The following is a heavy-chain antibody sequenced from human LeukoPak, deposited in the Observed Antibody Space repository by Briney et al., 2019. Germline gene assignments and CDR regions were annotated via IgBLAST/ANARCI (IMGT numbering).Heavy chain of an antibody. CDR2: IVVGSGNT. V-gene: IGHV1-58*01. CDR3: AADGLTIFGVVIQEPNYGMDV. Sequence: ASVKVSCKASGFTFTSSAVQWVRQAHGQRLEWIGWIVVGSGNTNYAQKFQERVTITRDMSTSTAYMELSSLRSEDTAVYYCAADGLTIFGVVIQEPNYGMDVWGQGTTVTVSS. CDR1: GFTFTSSA. D-gene: IGHD3-3*01. J-gene: IGHJ6*02.